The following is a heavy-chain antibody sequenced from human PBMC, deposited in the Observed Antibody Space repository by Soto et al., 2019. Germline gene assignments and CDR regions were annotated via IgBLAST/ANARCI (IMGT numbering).Heavy chain of an antibody. CDR2: INHSGST. J-gene: IGHJ6*03. V-gene: IGHV4-34*01. CDR1: GGSFSGYY. Sequence: QVQLQQWGAGLLKPSETLSLTCAVYGGSFSGYYWSWIRQPPGKGLEWIGEINHSGSTNYNPSLKSRVTISVDTSKNQFSLKLSSVTAADTAVYYCARGGSDFWSGYYKNYYYYYMDVWGKGTTVTVSS. CDR3: ARGGSDFWSGYYKNYYYYYMDV. D-gene: IGHD3-3*01.